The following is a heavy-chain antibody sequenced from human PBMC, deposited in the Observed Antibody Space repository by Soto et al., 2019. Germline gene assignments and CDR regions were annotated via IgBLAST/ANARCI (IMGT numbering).Heavy chain of an antibody. CDR3: AIDVLDRGAES. D-gene: IGHD3-10*01. CDR1: GFTFRNHA. V-gene: IGHV3-23*01. J-gene: IGHJ5*02. Sequence: EVPLLEFGGGLVQPGGSLRLSCAASGFTFRNHAMTWVRQAPGQGLQYVSSITKTGSNAFYADSVKGRFTISRDNSKNTLYLQMNSLTAEDTAVYYCAIDVLDRGAESWGQGTLVTVSS. CDR2: ITKTGSNA.